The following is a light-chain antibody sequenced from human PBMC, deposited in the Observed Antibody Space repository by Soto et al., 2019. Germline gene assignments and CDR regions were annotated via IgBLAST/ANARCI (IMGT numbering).Light chain of an antibody. CDR3: QVWDTGNDHVV. Sequence: SYELTQPPSVSVAPGQTARITCGGNNIKSKSVHWYQQRPGQAPVLVVHDDSDRPSGIPERFSGYNSENTATLIITRVEAVDEADYYCQVWDTGNDHVVFGGGTKVTVL. CDR1: NIKSKS. J-gene: IGLJ2*01. V-gene: IGLV3-21*02. CDR2: DDS.